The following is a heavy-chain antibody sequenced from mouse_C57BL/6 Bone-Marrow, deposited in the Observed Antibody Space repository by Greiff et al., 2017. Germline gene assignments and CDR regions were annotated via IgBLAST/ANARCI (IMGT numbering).Heavy chain of an antibody. CDR1: GYTFTSYW. CDR2: IDPSDSYT. D-gene: IGHD2-3*01. CDR3: ARLWLLRGYAMDY. V-gene: IGHV1-50*01. Sequence: VQLQQSGAELVKPGASVKLSCKASGYTFTSYWMQWVKQRPGQGLEWIGEIDPSDSYTNYNQKFKGKATLNVDTSSSTAYMQLSSLTSEDSAVYYCARLWLLRGYAMDYWGQGTSVTVSS. J-gene: IGHJ4*01.